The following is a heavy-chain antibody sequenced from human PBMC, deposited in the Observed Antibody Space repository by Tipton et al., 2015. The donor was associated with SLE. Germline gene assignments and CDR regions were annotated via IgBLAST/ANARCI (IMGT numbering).Heavy chain of an antibody. D-gene: IGHD2-2*01. CDR1: GFTFSSYA. V-gene: IGHV3-30*04. CDR2: ISYDGSNK. CDR3: ARGTENWFDY. J-gene: IGHJ4*02. Sequence: SLRLSCAASGFTFSSYAMHWVRQAPGKGLEWVAVISYDGSNKYYADSVKGRFTISRDNSKNTLYLQMNSLRAEDTAVYYCARGTENWFDYWGQATLVTFSS.